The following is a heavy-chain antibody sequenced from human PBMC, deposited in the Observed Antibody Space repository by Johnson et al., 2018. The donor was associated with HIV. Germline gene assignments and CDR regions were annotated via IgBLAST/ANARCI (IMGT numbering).Heavy chain of an antibody. CDR3: ARDRAHYYDSSGPDAFDI. V-gene: IGHV3-30*04. CDR2: ISYDPNNK. CDR1: GFTFSSYA. D-gene: IGHD3-22*01. Sequence: QVQLVESGGGVVQPEKSLRLSCAASGFTFSSYALHWVRQAPGKGLEWVAVISYDPNNKYYADAVKGRFTISRDNSKNSLYLQMNSLRAEDTAVYYCARDRAHYYDSSGPDAFDIWGQGTMVTVSS. J-gene: IGHJ3*02.